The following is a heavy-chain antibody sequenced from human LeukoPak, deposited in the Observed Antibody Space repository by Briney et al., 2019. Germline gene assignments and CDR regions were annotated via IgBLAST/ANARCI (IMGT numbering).Heavy chain of an antibody. J-gene: IGHJ4*02. V-gene: IGHV4-59*11. CDR1: GGSISSHY. D-gene: IGHD6-19*01. CDR2: IYYSGST. Sequence: PSETLSLTCTVSGGSISSHYWSWIRQPPGKGLEWIGYIYYSGSTNYNPSLKSRVTISVDTSKNQFSLKLSSVTAADTAVYYCVRDLGSPVAGHWIFFDYWGQGTLVTVSS. CDR3: VRDLGSPVAGHWIFFDY.